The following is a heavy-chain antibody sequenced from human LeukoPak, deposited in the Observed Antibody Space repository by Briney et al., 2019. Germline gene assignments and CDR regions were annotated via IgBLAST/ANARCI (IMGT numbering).Heavy chain of an antibody. CDR3: AKDLFAMTQWEQLGY. CDR1: GFTFSSYW. Sequence: GGSLRLSCAASGFTFSSYWMHWVRQAPGKGLVWVSRINTDGSSTSYADSVKGRFTISRDNSKNTLYLQMNSLRTEDTAVYYCAKDLFAMTQWEQLGYWGQGTLVTVSS. D-gene: IGHD1-26*01. V-gene: IGHV3-74*01. J-gene: IGHJ4*02. CDR2: INTDGSST.